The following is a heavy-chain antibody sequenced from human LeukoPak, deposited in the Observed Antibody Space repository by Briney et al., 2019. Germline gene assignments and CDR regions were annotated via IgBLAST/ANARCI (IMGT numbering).Heavy chain of an antibody. J-gene: IGHJ5*02. CDR3: AGNEYTSGWSYNWFDP. CDR1: GGSISSSTYY. Sequence: SETLSLTCTVSGGSISSSTYYWGWIRQAPGQGLEWIGFISDSGTTYYNPSLKSRITISVDTSKNQFSLKLSSVTAADTAVYYGAGNEYTSGWSYNWFDPWGQGTLVTVSS. V-gene: IGHV4-39*01. D-gene: IGHD6-19*01. CDR2: ISDSGTT.